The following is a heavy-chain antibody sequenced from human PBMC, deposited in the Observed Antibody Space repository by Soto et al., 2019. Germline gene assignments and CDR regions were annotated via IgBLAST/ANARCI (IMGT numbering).Heavy chain of an antibody. D-gene: IGHD2-2*01. V-gene: IGHV5-51*01. Sequence: PGESLKISCKGSGYSFTSYWIGWVRQMPGKGLEWMGIIYPGDSDTRYSPSFQGQVTISADKSISTAYLQWSSLKASDTAMYYCARHPRYCSSTSCYLGYYYMDVWGKGTTVTAP. CDR3: ARHPRYCSSTSCYLGYYYMDV. J-gene: IGHJ6*03. CDR2: IYPGDSDT. CDR1: GYSFTSYW.